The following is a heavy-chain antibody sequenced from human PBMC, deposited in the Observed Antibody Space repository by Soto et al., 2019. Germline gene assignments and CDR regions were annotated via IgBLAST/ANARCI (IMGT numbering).Heavy chain of an antibody. V-gene: IGHV1-18*01. CDR2: ISAYNGNT. D-gene: IGHD6-13*01. CDR3: ARDGLVAAAREEYYYGMDV. Sequence: QVQLVQSGAEVKKPGASVKVSCKASGYTFTSYGISWVRQAPGQGLEWMGWISAYNGNTNYAQKLQGRVTMTTDTPTSTAYMERRSLRADDTAVYYCARDGLVAAAREEYYYGMDVWGQGTTVTVAS. CDR1: GYTFTSYG. J-gene: IGHJ6*02.